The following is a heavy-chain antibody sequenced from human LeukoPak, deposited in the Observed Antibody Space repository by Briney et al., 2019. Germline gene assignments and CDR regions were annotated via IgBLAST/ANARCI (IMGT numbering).Heavy chain of an antibody. CDR2: INPNSGGT. Sequence: ASVKVSCKASGYTFTAHYLHWVRQAPGQGLEWMGWINPNSGGTNYAQKFQGRVTMTRDTSISTAYMELSRLRSDDTAVYYCARLYGSGSYPRRGAFDIWGQGTMVTVSS. CDR3: ARLYGSGSYPRRGAFDI. CDR1: GYTFTAHY. V-gene: IGHV1-2*02. D-gene: IGHD3-10*01. J-gene: IGHJ3*02.